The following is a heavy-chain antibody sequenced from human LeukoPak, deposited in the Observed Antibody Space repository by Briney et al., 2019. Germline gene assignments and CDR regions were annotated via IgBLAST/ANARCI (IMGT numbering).Heavy chain of an antibody. CDR3: AREVTGLAAAGGDAFDI. Sequence: SETPSLTCTVSGGSISSYYWSWIRQPPGKGLEWIGYIYYSGSTNYNPSLKSRVTISVDTSKNQFSLKLSSVTAADTAVYYCAREVTGLAAAGGDAFDIWGQGTMVTVSS. CDR1: GGSISSYY. D-gene: IGHD6-13*01. J-gene: IGHJ3*02. CDR2: IYYSGST. V-gene: IGHV4-59*01.